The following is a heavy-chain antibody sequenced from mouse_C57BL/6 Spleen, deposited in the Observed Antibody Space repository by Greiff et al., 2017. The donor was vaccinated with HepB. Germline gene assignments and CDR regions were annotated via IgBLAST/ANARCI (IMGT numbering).Heavy chain of an antibody. D-gene: IGHD1-1*01. CDR1: GYSFTGYY. V-gene: IGHV1-42*01. J-gene: IGHJ3*01. Sequence: EVMLVESGPELVKPGASVKISCKASGYSFTGYYMNWVKQSPEKSLEWIGEINPSTGGTTYNQKFKAKATLTVDKSSSTAYMQLKSLTSEDSAVYYCASLYGSSYAWFAYWGQGTLVTVSA. CDR2: INPSTGGT. CDR3: ASLYGSSYAWFAY.